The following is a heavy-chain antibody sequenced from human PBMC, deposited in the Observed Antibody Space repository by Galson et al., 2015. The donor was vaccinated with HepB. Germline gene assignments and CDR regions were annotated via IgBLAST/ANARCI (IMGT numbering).Heavy chain of an antibody. CDR1: GFTFSSYA. Sequence: SLRLSCAASGFTFSSYAMHWVRQAPGKGLEWVAIISYDGSNKDYANSVKGRFTISRDNSKNTLYLQMNSLRVEDTGVYYCAKSPRSGWWSEYFQHWGQGTLVTVSS. D-gene: IGHD6-19*01. V-gene: IGHV3-30-3*02. CDR3: AKSPRSGWWSEYFQH. J-gene: IGHJ1*01. CDR2: ISYDGSNK.